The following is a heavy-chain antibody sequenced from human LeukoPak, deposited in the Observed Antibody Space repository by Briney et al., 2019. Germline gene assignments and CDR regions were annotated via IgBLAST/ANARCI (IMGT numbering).Heavy chain of an antibody. CDR2: VYYTGST. J-gene: IGHJ6*03. CDR1: GGSISSYY. CDR3: ARLSDFWSPYKRNYYYYMDV. Sequence: SETLSLTCTVSGGSISSYYWSWIRQPPGKGLEWIGYVYYTGSTNYIPSLKSRVAISIDTSRNQFSLKLSSVTAADTAVYYCARLSDFWSPYKRNYYYYMDVWGKGTTVTVSS. V-gene: IGHV4-59*08. D-gene: IGHD3-3*01.